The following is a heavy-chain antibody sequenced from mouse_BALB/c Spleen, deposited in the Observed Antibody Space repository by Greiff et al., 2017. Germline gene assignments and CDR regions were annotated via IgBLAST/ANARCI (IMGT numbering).Heavy chain of an antibody. V-gene: IGHV5-4*02. CDR2: ISDGGSYT. J-gene: IGHJ4*01. CDR3: ARGVRYYAMDY. Sequence: EVQRVESGGGLVKPGGSLKLSCAASGFTFSDYYMYWVRQTPEKRLEWVATISDGGSYTYYPDSVKGRFTISRDNAKNNLYLQMSSLKSEDTAMYYCARGVRYYAMDYWGQGTSVTVSS. D-gene: IGHD2-14*01. CDR1: GFTFSDYY.